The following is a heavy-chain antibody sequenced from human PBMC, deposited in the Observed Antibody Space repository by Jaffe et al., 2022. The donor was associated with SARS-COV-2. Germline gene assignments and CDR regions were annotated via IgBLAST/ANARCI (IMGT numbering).Heavy chain of an antibody. CDR3: AKDRGYNDFWSGRYYYYAMDV. CDR1: GFTFSSYA. V-gene: IGHV3-23*01. D-gene: IGHD3-3*01. Sequence: EVQLLESGEGVVQPGGSLRLSCAASGFTFSSYAMIWVRQAPGKGLAWVSTISPSGISTYYADSVKGRFTISRDNSKNTLYLQMNSLRAEDTAVYYCAKDRGYNDFWSGRYYYYAMDVWGQGTTVTVSS. J-gene: IGHJ6*02. CDR2: ISPSGIST.